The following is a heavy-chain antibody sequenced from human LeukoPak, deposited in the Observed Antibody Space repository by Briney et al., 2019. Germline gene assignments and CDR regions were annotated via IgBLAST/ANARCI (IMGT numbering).Heavy chain of an antibody. V-gene: IGHV4-59*01. D-gene: IGHD3-22*01. CDR2: IYSSGTT. J-gene: IGHJ6*03. CDR1: GGSISTYY. CDR3: ARGLRDSRGYYGGIYYSYYMDV. Sequence: SETLPLTCTVSGGSISTYYWTWIRQTPGKRLEWIGYIYSSGTTNYNPSLKSRVTFSVDTSNNHFSLKMTSVTAADTAVYFCARGLRDSRGYYGGIYYSYYMDVWGKGTTVTVSS.